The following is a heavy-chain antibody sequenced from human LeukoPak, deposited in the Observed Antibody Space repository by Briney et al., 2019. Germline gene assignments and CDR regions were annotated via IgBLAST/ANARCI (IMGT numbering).Heavy chain of an antibody. Sequence: SETLSLTCTVSGGSISSGSYYWSWLRQPAGMGLKWIGRIYTSGSTNYNPSLKSRVTISVDTSKNQFSLKRSSVSAADTAVYYCARGGYGSGFDYWGQGTLVSVSS. CDR3: ARGGYGSGFDY. CDR2: IYTSGST. CDR1: GGSISSGSYY. D-gene: IGHD3-10*01. J-gene: IGHJ4*02. V-gene: IGHV4-61*02.